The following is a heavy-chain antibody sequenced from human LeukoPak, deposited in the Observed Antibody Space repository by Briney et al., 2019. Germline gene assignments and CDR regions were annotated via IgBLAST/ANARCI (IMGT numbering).Heavy chain of an antibody. V-gene: IGHV4-59*08. J-gene: IGHJ4*02. Sequence: AETLSLTCTVCGVSISGYYWTGIRQPPGKGLEGMGYIYSSGSTNYNPSLKSRVTISVDTSKKQFSLRLSSVTAADTAVYYCARHRYTSSSSYFDFWGQGTLVTVSS. D-gene: IGHD6-6*01. CDR2: IYSSGST. CDR3: ARHRYTSSSSYFDF. CDR1: GVSISGYY.